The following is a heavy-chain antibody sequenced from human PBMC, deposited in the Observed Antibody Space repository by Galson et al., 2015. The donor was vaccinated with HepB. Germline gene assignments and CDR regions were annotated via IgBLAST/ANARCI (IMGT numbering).Heavy chain of an antibody. J-gene: IGHJ4*02. CDR2: ISYDGSNK. CDR1: GFTFSSYG. D-gene: IGHD3-9*01. V-gene: IGHV3-30*03. Sequence: SLRLSCAASGFTFSSYGMHWVRQAPGKGLEWVAVISYDGSNKYYADSVKGRFTISRDNSKNTLYLQMNSLRAEDTAVYYCATTAYYFEEGRIDYGGQGTLVTVS. CDR3: ATTAYYFEEGRIDY.